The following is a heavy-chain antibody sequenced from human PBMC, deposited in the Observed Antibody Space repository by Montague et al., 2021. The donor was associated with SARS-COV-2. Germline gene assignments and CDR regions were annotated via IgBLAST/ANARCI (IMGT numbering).Heavy chain of an antibody. D-gene: IGHD6-19*01. CDR2: ISISGST. CDR1: GGSISSGSYY. CDR3: ARDIAVGGLLDY. Sequence: TLSLTCTVSGGSISSGSYYWSWIRQPAGKVLEWIGRISISGSTYYNPSLKRRVTISVDTSKNQFSLKLSSVTAADTAVYYCARDIAVGGLLDYWGQGTLVTVSS. J-gene: IGHJ4*02. V-gene: IGHV4-61*02.